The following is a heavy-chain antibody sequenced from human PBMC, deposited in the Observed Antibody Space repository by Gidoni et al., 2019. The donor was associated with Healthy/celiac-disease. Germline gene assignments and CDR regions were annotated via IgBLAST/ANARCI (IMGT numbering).Heavy chain of an antibody. D-gene: IGHD4-17*01. J-gene: IGHJ6*03. Sequence: QVQLQESGPGLVKPSETLFLTCTVSGDSISSQYWSWIRQPPGKGLQWIGYIHYTGTTIYNPSLKSRVTISMDTSKNQFFLRLSSVTAADTAVYYCARVRYGDYVQDIDVWGKGTTVTVSS. CDR1: GDSISSQY. CDR3: ARVRYGDYVQDIDV. CDR2: IHYTGTT. V-gene: IGHV4-59*11.